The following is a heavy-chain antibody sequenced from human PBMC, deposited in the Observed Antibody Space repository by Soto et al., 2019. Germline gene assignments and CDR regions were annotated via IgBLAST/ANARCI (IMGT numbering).Heavy chain of an antibody. CDR1: GFTFHNYA. J-gene: IGHJ4*02. Sequence: EVQLVESGGGLVQPGRSLRLSCAASGFTFHNYAMHWVRQAPGKGLEWVSGISWNSADIGYADSVKGRFTISRDYAKNSLYLLMISLRAEYTALYYCSRDPLGSGISAARDGGQGTLVTVSS. CDR3: SRDPLGSGISAARD. D-gene: IGHD6-13*01. CDR2: ISWNSADI. V-gene: IGHV3-9*01.